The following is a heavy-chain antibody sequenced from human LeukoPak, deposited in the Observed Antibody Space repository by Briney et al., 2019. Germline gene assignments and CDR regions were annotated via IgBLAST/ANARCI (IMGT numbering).Heavy chain of an antibody. J-gene: IGHJ4*02. CDR3: AKDPSLYGDYVNYFDY. D-gene: IGHD4-17*01. Sequence: PGGSLRLSCAASGFTFSSYAMSWVRQAPGKGLEWVSAISGSGGGGSTYYADSGKGRFTISRDNSKNTLYLLMNSLRAEDTAVYYCAKDPSLYGDYVNYFDYWGQGTLVTVSS. CDR1: GFTFSSYA. CDR2: ISGSGGGGST. V-gene: IGHV3-23*01.